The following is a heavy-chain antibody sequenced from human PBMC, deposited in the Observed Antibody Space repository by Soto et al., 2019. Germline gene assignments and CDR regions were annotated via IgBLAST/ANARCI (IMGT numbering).Heavy chain of an antibody. D-gene: IGHD3-16*01. Sequence: QVQLQESGPGLVKPSQTLSLTCTVSGGSISSGDYYWSWIRQPPGKGLEWIGYIYYSGSTYYNPSLKNLVTISVETTKHHFSLKLGSVTAADTAVYYCARGDGPGGLTSVADFDYRGQEPWSPSPQ. CDR2: IYYSGST. V-gene: IGHV4-30-4*01. CDR1: GGSISSGDYY. J-gene: IGHJ4*01. CDR3: ARGDGPGGLTSVADFDY.